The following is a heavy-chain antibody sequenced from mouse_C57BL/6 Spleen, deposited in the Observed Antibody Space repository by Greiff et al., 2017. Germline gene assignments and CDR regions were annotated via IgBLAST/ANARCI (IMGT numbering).Heavy chain of an antibody. J-gene: IGHJ1*03. Sequence: QLKQSGAELVRPGASVTLSCKASGYTFTDYEMHWVKQTPVHGLEWIGAIDPETGGTAYNQKFKGKAILTADKSSSTAYMELRSLTSEDSAVYYCTRSPLYGSSYWYFDVWGTGTTVTVSS. CDR2: IDPETGGT. CDR1: GYTFTDYE. CDR3: TRSPLYGSSYWYFDV. D-gene: IGHD1-1*01. V-gene: IGHV1-15*01.